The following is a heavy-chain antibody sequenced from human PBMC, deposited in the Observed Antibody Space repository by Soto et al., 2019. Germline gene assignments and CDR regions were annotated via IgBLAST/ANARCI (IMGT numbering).Heavy chain of an antibody. CDR1: GYTFTSHA. J-gene: IGHJ5*02. CDR3: ARDGIAAAGTSWFDP. V-gene: IGHV1-3*01. Sequence: GASVKVSCKASGYTFTSHAMHWVRQAPGQRLEWMGWINAGNGNTKYSQKFQGRVTITTDTSASTGYMELSSLRSEDMAVYYCARDGIAAAGTSWFDPWGQGTLVTVSS. D-gene: IGHD6-13*01. CDR2: INAGNGNT.